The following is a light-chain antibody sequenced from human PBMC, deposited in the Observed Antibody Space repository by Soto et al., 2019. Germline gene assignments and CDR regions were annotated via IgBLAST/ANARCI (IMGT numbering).Light chain of an antibody. CDR3: SSYTSSITLV. CDR2: DVT. Sequence: QSVLTQPASVSGSPGQSITISCTGTSSDVGAYNYVSWYQQHPGKAPKLLIYDVTYRPSGVSNRFSGFKSGNTASLTISGLQAEDEAYYYCSSYTSSITLVFGGGTKVTVL. J-gene: IGLJ3*02. CDR1: SSDVGAYNY. V-gene: IGLV2-14*03.